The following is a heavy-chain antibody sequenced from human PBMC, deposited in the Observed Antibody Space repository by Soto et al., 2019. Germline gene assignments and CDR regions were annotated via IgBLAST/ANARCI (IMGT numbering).Heavy chain of an antibody. CDR2: ISTSSTAT. CDR3: ARESLQFYDSDGLHAS. D-gene: IGHD3-22*01. J-gene: IGHJ4*02. Sequence: VPPGGSLRLSCAASGFTFSHYSLHWVRQAPGKGLEWISYISTSSTATYYADSVKGRFTVSRDNGNKLLFLQMNSLTNEDTAVYHCARESLQFYDSDGLHASWGPGTLVTVSS. V-gene: IGHV3-48*02. CDR1: GFTFSHYS.